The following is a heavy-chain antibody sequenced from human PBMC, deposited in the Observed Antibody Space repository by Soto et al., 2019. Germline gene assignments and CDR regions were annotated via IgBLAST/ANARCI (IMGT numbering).Heavy chain of an antibody. CDR2: INPNSGGT. CDR3: ARGADIVVVTAVSYGMDV. J-gene: IGHJ6*02. D-gene: IGHD2-21*02. V-gene: IGHV1-2*04. Sequence: ASVKVSCKASGYTFTGYYMHWVRQAPGQGLEWMGWINPNSGGTNYAQKFQGWVTMTRDTSISTAYMELSRPRSDDTAVYYCARGADIVVVTAVSYGMDVWGQGTTVTVSS. CDR1: GYTFTGYY.